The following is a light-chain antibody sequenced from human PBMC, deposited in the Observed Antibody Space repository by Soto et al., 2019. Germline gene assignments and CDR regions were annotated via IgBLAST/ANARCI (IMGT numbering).Light chain of an antibody. CDR1: SSDICAYYY. CDR3: VSFTTTXTHV. CDR2: EVN. V-gene: IGLV2-14*01. Sequence: QSFLSQPASLSGSPVQSITISCTGTSSDICAYYYFSWFQQHPGKAPKLMISEVNNRPSGVSNRFSGSKSGNTAYLTISGLQVEDEAEYFCVSFTTTXTHVVGTGTKVXV. J-gene: IGLJ1*01.